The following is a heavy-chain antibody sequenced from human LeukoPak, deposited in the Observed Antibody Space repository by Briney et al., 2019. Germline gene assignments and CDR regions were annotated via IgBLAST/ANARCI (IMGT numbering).Heavy chain of an antibody. Sequence: ASVKVSCKASGYTFTSYYMHWVRQAPGQGLEWMGIINPSGGSTSYAQKFQGRVTMTRDTSTSTVYMELSSLRSEDTAVYYCARGKSLRFLEWLLFDYWGQGTLVTVSS. J-gene: IGHJ4*02. V-gene: IGHV1-46*01. CDR2: INPSGGST. CDR3: ARGKSLRFLEWLLFDY. D-gene: IGHD3-3*01. CDR1: GYTFTSYY.